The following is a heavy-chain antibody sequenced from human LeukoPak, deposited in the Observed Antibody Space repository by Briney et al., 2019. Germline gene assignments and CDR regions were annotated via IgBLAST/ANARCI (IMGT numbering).Heavy chain of an antibody. V-gene: IGHV3-7*01. D-gene: IGHD3-10*01. Sequence: GGSLRLSCAASGFTFSKYWMNWVRQAPGKGLEWVANIKEDGDEKNYVDSVKGRFTISRDNAKESLYLQMNGLRDEDTAVYYCARDGRGANRLYNLFDPWGQGTLVIVSS. CDR3: ARDGRGANRLYNLFDP. J-gene: IGHJ5*02. CDR1: GFTFSKYW. CDR2: IKEDGDEK.